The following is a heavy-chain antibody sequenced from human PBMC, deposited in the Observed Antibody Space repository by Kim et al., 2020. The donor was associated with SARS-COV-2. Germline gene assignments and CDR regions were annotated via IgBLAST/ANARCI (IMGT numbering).Heavy chain of an antibody. Sequence: SETLSLTCTVSGGSISSSSYYWGWIRQPPGKGVEWIGSIYYSGSTYYNPSLKSRVTISVDTSKNQFSLKLSSVTAADTAVYYCARLRDGYNAPENWGQGT. CDR2: IYYSGST. CDR1: GGSISSSSYY. D-gene: IGHD5-12*01. V-gene: IGHV4-39*01. J-gene: IGHJ4*02. CDR3: ARLRDGYNAPEN.